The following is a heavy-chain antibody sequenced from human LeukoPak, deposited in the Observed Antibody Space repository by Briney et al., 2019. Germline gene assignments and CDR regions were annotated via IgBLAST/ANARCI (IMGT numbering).Heavy chain of an antibody. CDR2: IHPSGGSP. CDR3: AISYLHYGDSIHGLDF. Sequence: ASVKVSCTASGYTFTSYYMHWVRHAPGQGLEWMGIIHPSGGSPSSAQKFQGRVTMSRDTFTSTVYMELSSLRSEDTAVYDRAISYLHYGDSIHGLDFWGQGTLVTVSS. J-gene: IGHJ4*02. V-gene: IGHV1-46*01. CDR1: GYTFTSYY. D-gene: IGHD4-17*01.